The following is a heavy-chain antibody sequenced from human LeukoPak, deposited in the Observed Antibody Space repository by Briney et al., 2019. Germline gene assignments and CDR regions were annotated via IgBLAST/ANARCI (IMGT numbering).Heavy chain of an antibody. CDR2: ISGSGGST. Sequence: PGRSLRLSCAASGFTFDDYAMRWVRQAPGKGLEWVSAISGSGGSTYYADSVKGRFTISRDNSKNTLYLQMNSLRAEDTAVYYCAKEQQLAPNLWGQGTLVTVSS. D-gene: IGHD6-6*01. CDR1: GFTFDDYA. V-gene: IGHV3-23*01. CDR3: AKEQQLAPNL. J-gene: IGHJ5*02.